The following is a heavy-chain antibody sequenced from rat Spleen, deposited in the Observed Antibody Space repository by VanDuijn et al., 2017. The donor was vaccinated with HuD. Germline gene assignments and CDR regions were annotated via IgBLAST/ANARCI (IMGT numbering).Heavy chain of an antibody. CDR2: ITNTGGNK. CDR1: EFTFSNYW. V-gene: IGHV5-31*01. J-gene: IGHJ2*01. Sequence: EVQLVESGGGLVQPGRSLKLSCVASEFTFSNYWMTWIRQVPGQGLEWVASITNTGGNKYYANSVKGRFSISRDNAKSTLYLQMDSLRSEDTATYYCARTLLRVRTGGFDYWGQGVMVTVSS. CDR3: ARTLLRVRTGGFDY. D-gene: IGHD1-7*01.